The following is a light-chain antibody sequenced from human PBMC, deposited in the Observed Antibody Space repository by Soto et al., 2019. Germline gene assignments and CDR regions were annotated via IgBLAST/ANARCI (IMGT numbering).Light chain of an antibody. CDR1: QSVSNN. V-gene: IGKV3-15*01. CDR3: QRYENWPRT. CDR2: GAS. J-gene: IGKJ4*02. Sequence: VMPKSRATLSLFPGEGAPPSSQASQSVSNNLAWYQQKSGQSHRLLIYGASTRATGIPARFSGSGSGTEFTLTICSLQSGEFAVYSCQRYENWPRTFGRGHKV.